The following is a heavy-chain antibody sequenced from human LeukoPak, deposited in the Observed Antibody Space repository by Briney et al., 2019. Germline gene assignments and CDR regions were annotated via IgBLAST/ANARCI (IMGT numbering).Heavy chain of an antibody. J-gene: IGHJ4*02. CDR2: INPSGGST. D-gene: IGHD3-22*01. Sequence: GASVKVSCKASGYTFTSYYMHWVRQAPGQGLEWMGIINPSGGSTSYAQKFQGRVTMTRDTSTSTVYMELSSLRSEDTAVYYCARVIYYYYDSSGYSLDYWGQGTLVTVSS. CDR1: GYTFTSYY. CDR3: ARVIYYYYDSSGYSLDY. V-gene: IGHV1-46*01.